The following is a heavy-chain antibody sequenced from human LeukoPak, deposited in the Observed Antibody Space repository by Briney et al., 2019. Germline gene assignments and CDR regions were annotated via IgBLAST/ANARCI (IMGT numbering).Heavy chain of an antibody. D-gene: IGHD2-2*01. J-gene: IGHJ4*02. CDR2: INWNGGST. CDR1: GFTFDDYG. V-gene: IGHV3-20*04. Sequence: GGSLRLSXAASGFTFDDYGMIWVRQAPGKGLEWVSGINWNGGSTGYADSVKGRFTISRDNAKNSLYLQMNNLRAEDTALYYCARGTSSTSFYRYWGQGTLVTVSS. CDR3: ARGTSSTSFYRY.